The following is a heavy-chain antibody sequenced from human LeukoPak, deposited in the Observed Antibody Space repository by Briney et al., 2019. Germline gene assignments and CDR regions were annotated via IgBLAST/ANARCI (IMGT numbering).Heavy chain of an antibody. V-gene: IGHV1-2*02. D-gene: IGHD3-22*01. CDR3: ARSYYDSSGYYRYYCDY. CDR2: INPNSGGT. Sequence: SVKVSCKASGYTFTGYYMHWVRQAPGQGLEWMGWINPNSGGTNYAQKFQGRVTMTRDTSISTAYMELSRLRSDDTAVYYCARSYYDSSGYYRYYCDYWGQGTLVTVSS. J-gene: IGHJ4*02. CDR1: GYTFTGYY.